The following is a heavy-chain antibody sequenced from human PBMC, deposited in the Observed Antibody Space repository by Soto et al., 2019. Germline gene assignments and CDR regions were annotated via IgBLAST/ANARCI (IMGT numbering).Heavy chain of an antibody. Sequence: GGSLRLSCAASGFTFSNAWMSWVRQAPGKGLEWVGRIKSKTDGGTTDYAAPVKGRFTISRDDSKNTLYLQMNSLKTEDTAVYYCTTPEQWLGDFDYWGQGTMVTVCS. V-gene: IGHV3-15*01. CDR1: GFTFSNAW. CDR3: TTPEQWLGDFDY. CDR2: IKSKTDGGTT. J-gene: IGHJ4*02. D-gene: IGHD6-19*01.